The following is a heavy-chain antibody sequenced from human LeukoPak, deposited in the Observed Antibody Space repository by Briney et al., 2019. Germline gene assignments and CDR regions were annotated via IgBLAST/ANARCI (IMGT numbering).Heavy chain of an antibody. V-gene: IGHV5-51*01. Sequence: GASLQISCKASGYSFTSYWVAWVRQMPGKGLEWMGLIYPGDSDTRYRPSFQGQVTISADKSISTAYLQWSSLKASDTAMYYCARLGTRSLRAVPGTTEFDYWGQGTLVTVSS. CDR2: IYPGDSDT. J-gene: IGHJ4*02. D-gene: IGHD6-19*01. CDR3: ARLGTRSLRAVPGTTEFDY. CDR1: GYSFTSYW.